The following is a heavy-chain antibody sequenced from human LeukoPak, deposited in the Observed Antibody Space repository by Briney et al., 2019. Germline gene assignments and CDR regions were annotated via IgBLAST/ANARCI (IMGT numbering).Heavy chain of an antibody. Sequence: GGSLRLSCAASRFTFSSYNMNWVRQAPGKGLEWVSYISSSSSTLYYADSVKGRFTISRDNAKNSLYLQMNSLRAEDTAVYYCARLPPLYSSGWYAAGYWGQGTLVTASS. CDR3: ARLPPLYSSGWYAAGY. J-gene: IGHJ4*02. CDR1: RFTFSSYN. D-gene: IGHD6-19*01. CDR2: ISSSSSTL. V-gene: IGHV3-48*01.